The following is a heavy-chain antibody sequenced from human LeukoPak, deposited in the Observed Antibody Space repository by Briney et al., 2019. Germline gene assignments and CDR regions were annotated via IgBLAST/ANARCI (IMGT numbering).Heavy chain of an antibody. CDR3: ARGGDSWFGHGMDV. CDR1: GYTFTGYY. J-gene: IGHJ6*02. Sequence: ASVKVSCKASGYTFTGYYMHWVRQAPGQGLERMGWINPNSGGTNYAQKFQGRVTMTRDTSISTAYMELSRLRSDDTAVYYCARGGDSWFGHGMDVWGQGTTVTVSS. V-gene: IGHV1-2*02. D-gene: IGHD6-13*01. CDR2: INPNSGGT.